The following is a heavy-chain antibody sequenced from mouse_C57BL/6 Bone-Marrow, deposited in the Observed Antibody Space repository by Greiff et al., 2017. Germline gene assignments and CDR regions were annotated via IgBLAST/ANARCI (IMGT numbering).Heavy chain of an antibody. D-gene: IGHD1-1*01. CDR2: ISSGGDYI. Sequence: EVKLMESGEGLVKPGGSLKLSCAASGFTFSSYAMSWVRQTPEKRLEWVAYISSGGDYIYYADTVKGRFTISRDNARNTLYLQMSSLKSEDTAMYYCTRDYYGSRRFDFDYWSQGTTLTVSS. CDR1: GFTFSSYA. J-gene: IGHJ2*01. CDR3: TRDYYGSRRFDFDY. V-gene: IGHV5-9-1*02.